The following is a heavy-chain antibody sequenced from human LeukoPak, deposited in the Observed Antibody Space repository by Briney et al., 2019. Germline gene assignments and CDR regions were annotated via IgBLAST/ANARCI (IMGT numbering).Heavy chain of an antibody. CDR1: GGSISSSSYY. D-gene: IGHD5-24*01. CDR2: IYYSGST. V-gene: IGHV4-39*07. Sequence: SETLSLTCTVSGGSISSSSYYWGWIRQPPGKGLEWIGSIYYSGSTYYNPSLKSRVTISVDTSKNQFSLKLSSVAAADTAVYYCARDRGGMATTFDYWGQRTLVTVSS. CDR3: ARDRGGMATTFDY. J-gene: IGHJ4*02.